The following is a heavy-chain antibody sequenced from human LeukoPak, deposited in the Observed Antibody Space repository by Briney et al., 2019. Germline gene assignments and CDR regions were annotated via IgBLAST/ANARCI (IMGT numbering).Heavy chain of an antibody. CDR2: IYYSGST. V-gene: IGHV4-59*01. Sequence: SETLSLTCAVYGGSFSGYYWSWIRQPPGKGLEWIGYIYYSGSTNYNPSLKSRVTISVDTSKNQFSLKLSSVTAADTAVYYCARSRGATRGWFDPWGQGTLVTVSS. D-gene: IGHD1-26*01. CDR3: ARSRGATRGWFDP. J-gene: IGHJ5*02. CDR1: GGSFSGYY.